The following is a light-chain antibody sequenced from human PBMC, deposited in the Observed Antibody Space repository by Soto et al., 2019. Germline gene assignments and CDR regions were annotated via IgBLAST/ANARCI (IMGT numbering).Light chain of an antibody. J-gene: IGLJ2*01. CDR2: DVI. CDR3: SSHTTTSSVI. V-gene: IGLV2-14*03. CDR1: SSDVGAYNY. Sequence: QSALTQPASVSGSPGQSITISCTGTSSDVGAYNYVSWYQHHPGNAPKLMIYDVINRPSGVSYRFSGSKSGNTASLTISGLQAEDEADYYCSSHTTTSSVIFGGGTQLTVL.